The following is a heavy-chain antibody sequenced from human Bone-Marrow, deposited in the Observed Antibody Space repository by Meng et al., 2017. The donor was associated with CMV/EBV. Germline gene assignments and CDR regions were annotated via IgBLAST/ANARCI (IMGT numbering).Heavy chain of an antibody. CDR2: IIWNGGST. V-gene: IGHV3-20*04. CDR1: GFTFDDYG. Sequence: GGSLRLSCAASGFTFDDYGMSWVRRVPGKGLEWVSGIIWNGGSTGYADSGKGRFTICRDNAKNALYLQMNSLRAEDTALEYCARDPCSGGSCYSDWFDPWGQGNLVTVSS. CDR3: ARDPCSGGSCYSDWFDP. J-gene: IGHJ5*02. D-gene: IGHD2-15*01.